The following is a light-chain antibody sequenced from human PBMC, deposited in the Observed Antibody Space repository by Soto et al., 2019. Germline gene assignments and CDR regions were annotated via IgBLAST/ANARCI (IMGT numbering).Light chain of an antibody. CDR3: QQYNNWPRT. J-gene: IGKJ1*01. CDR2: GAS. Sequence: ETLMTQSPATLSVSPGERATLSCRASQSVSSNLAWYQQKPGQAPRLLIYGASTRATGVPVRLSGSGSGTEFTLTISSLQSEDFGVYYCQQYNNWPRTFGQGTRVEIK. V-gene: IGKV3-15*01. CDR1: QSVSSN.